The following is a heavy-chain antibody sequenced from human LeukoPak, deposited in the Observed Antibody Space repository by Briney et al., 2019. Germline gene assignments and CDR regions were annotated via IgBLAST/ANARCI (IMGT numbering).Heavy chain of an antibody. CDR1: GFTVSSNY. D-gene: IGHD5-12*01. Sequence: GGSLRLSCAASGFTVSSNYMSWVRQAPGKGLEWVSVIYSGGSTYYADPVKGRFTISRDNSKNTLYLQMNSLRAEDTAVYYCARVRGGYDYHFDYWGQGTLVTVSS. CDR3: ARVRGGYDYHFDY. CDR2: IYSGGST. J-gene: IGHJ4*02. V-gene: IGHV3-53*01.